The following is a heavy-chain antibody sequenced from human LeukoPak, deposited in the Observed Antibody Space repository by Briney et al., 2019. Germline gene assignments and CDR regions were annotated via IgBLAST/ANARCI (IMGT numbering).Heavy chain of an antibody. Sequence: PGRSLRLSCAASGFTFNYYSMNWVRQAPGKGLEWVSSISHIGSYIYYSDSVKGRFTISRDNAKNSLYLQMNSLRAEDTAVYFCARDWGSWDFDLWGQGTLVTVSS. J-gene: IGHJ4*02. CDR2: ISHIGSYI. CDR3: ARDWGSWDFDL. CDR1: GFTFNYYS. D-gene: IGHD6-13*01. V-gene: IGHV3-21*01.